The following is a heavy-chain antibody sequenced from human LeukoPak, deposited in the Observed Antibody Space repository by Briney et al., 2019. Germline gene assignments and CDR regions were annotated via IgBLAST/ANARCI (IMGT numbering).Heavy chain of an antibody. V-gene: IGHV3-23*01. CDR2: ISISDGT. CDR3: AKGGISATGAIDY. D-gene: IGHD6-13*01. Sequence: GGSLRLSCAASGFIFSNFAMTWVRQAPGKGLEWVSSISISDGTNYADSVKGRFTISRDTSKNTVYLQMNSLRAEDTAVYYCAKGGISATGAIDYWGQGTLVTVSS. CDR1: GFIFSNFA. J-gene: IGHJ4*02.